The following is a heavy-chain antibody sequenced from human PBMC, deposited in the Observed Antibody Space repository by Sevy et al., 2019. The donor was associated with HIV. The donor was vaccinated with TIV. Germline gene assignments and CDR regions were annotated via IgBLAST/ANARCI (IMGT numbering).Heavy chain of an antibody. CDR1: GFTFSSYA. Sequence: GGSLRLSCAASGFTFSSYAMSWVRQAPGKGLEWVSGISDSGGSTYYGDSVKGRFTISRDNSKNTLYLQMNSLRAEDTAVYYCAKDTCSSTSCYYQDAFDIWGQGTMVTVSS. CDR2: ISDSGGST. CDR3: AKDTCSSTSCYYQDAFDI. V-gene: IGHV3-23*01. D-gene: IGHD2-2*01. J-gene: IGHJ3*02.